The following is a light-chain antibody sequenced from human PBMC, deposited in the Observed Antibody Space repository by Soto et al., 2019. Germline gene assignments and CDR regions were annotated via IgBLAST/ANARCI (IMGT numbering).Light chain of an antibody. CDR2: GAS. CDR1: QSVSSN. Sequence: IVLTPSPATLSVSPGERATLSCRASQSVSSNLAWHQQRPGQAPRLLIYGASTRATGVPARFSGGGSGTEFTLTITSLQSEDFAVYWCQQYNNWPLPFGPGRLLEIK. CDR3: QQYNNWPLP. V-gene: IGKV3D-15*01. J-gene: IGKJ5*01.